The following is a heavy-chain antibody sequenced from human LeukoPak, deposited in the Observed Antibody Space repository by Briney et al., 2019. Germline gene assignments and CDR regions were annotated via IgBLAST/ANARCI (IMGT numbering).Heavy chain of an antibody. CDR3: ASEGSSSPIWFDP. Sequence: ASVKVSCKASGYTFTSYDINWVRQATGQGLEWMGWMNPNSGNTGYAQKFQGRVTMTRNTSISTAYMELSSLRSEDTAVYYCASEGSSSPIWFDPWGQGTLVTVSS. CDR1: GYTFTSYD. V-gene: IGHV1-8*01. J-gene: IGHJ5*02. CDR2: MNPNSGNT. D-gene: IGHD6-6*01.